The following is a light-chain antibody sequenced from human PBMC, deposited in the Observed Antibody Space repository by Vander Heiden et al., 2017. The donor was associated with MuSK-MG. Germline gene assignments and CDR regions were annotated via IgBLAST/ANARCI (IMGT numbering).Light chain of an antibody. Sequence: DIQMTQSPSSLSASVGDRVTITCQASQQIGTYLNWYQQKPGKAPDLLIFDASNLKTRVPSRFTGSGSGTDFTFTISSLHPEDFATYYCQQYADVPTSFGQGTRLGI. V-gene: IGKV1-33*01. CDR1: QQIGTY. CDR3: QQYADVPTS. CDR2: DAS. J-gene: IGKJ5*01.